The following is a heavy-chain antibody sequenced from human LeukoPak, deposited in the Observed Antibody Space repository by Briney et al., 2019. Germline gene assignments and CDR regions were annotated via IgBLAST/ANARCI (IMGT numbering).Heavy chain of an antibody. CDR1: GFTFSSYG. Sequence: PGGSLRLSCAASGFTFSSYGMHWVRQAPGKGLEWVAVISYDGSNKYYADSVKGRFTISRDNSKNTLYLQMNSLRADDTAVYYCAKDSGGISNWLYVHFDYWGQGTLVTVSS. D-gene: IGHD3-3*02. CDR2: ISYDGSNK. V-gene: IGHV3-30*18. J-gene: IGHJ4*02. CDR3: AKDSGGISNWLYVHFDY.